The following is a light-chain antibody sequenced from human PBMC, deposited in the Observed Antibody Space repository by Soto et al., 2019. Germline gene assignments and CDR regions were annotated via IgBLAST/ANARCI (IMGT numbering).Light chain of an antibody. CDR2: EVS. Sequence: QSALTQPASVSGTPGQSITISCTRTSNDVGGYDHVSWYQHYPGKAPQVIIYEVSNRPSGLSNRFSASKSGNTASLTISGLQAEDEADYYCCSFASTQTWVFGGGTKLTVL. V-gene: IGLV2-14*01. CDR3: CSFASTQTWV. J-gene: IGLJ3*02. CDR1: SNDVGGYDH.